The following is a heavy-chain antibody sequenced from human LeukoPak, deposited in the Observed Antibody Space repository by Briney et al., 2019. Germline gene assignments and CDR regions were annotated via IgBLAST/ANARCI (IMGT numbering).Heavy chain of an antibody. Sequence: SVKVSCKASGGTFNSYAISWVRQAPGQGLEWMGGIIPIFGTAHYAQKFQGRVTITADKSMSTADMALSSLRSEYTDGCYCASEIRGYDIGVVFYAWGQGTLVTVCS. D-gene: IGHD5-12*01. J-gene: IGHJ5*02. V-gene: IGHV1-69*06. CDR1: GGTFNSYA. CDR3: ASEIRGYDIGVVFYA. CDR2: IIPIFGTA.